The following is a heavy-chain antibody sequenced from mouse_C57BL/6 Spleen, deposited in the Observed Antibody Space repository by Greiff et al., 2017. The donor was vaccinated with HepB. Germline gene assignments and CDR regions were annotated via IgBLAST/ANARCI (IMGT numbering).Heavy chain of an antibody. Sequence: DVQLQESGAELVRPGASVKLSCTASGFNIKDDYMHWVKQRPEQGLEWIGWIDPENGDTEYASKFQGKATITADTSSNTAYLQLSSLTSEDTAVYYCTTIYYGYPWFAYWGQGTLVTVSA. D-gene: IGHD2-2*01. CDR1: GFNIKDDY. V-gene: IGHV14-4*01. CDR2: IDPENGDT. CDR3: TTIYYGYPWFAY. J-gene: IGHJ3*01.